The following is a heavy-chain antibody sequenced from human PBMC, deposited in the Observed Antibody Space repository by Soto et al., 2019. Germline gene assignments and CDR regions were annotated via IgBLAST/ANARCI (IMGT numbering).Heavy chain of an antibody. V-gene: IGHV3-13*01. J-gene: IGHJ4*02. D-gene: IGHD3-22*01. CDR3: ARARPYYDSSGYKYYFDY. Sequence: EVQLVESGGGLVQPGGSLRLSCAASGFTFSSYVMHWVRQATGKGLEWVSAIGTAGDTYYPGSVKGRFTISRENAKNSLYLQMNSLRAGDTAVYYCARARPYYDSSGYKYYFDYWGQGTLVTVSS. CDR1: GFTFSSYV. CDR2: IGTAGDT.